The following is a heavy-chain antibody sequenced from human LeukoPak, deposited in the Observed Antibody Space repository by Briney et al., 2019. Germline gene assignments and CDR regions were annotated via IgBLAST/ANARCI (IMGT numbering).Heavy chain of an antibody. V-gene: IGHV4-34*01. CDR3: ARALTYYYGSGSHYYYYMDV. CDR1: GGSFSGYY. CDR2: INHSGST. J-gene: IGHJ6*03. D-gene: IGHD3-10*01. Sequence: SETLSLTCAVYGGSFSGYYWSWIRQPPGKGLEWIGEINHSGSTNYNPSLKSRVTISVDTSKNQFSLKLSSVTAADTAVYYCARALTYYYGSGSHYYYYMDVWGKGTTVTISS.